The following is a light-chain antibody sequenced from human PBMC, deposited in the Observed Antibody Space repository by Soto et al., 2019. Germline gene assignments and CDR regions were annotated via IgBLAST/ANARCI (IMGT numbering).Light chain of an antibody. CDR2: DAS. Sequence: EIVLTQSPATLSLSPGERATLSCRASQSIASHLAWYQQKPGQAPRLLIHDASSRATGIPARFSGSGSGTDFTLTISGLEPEDFAVYYCQQRNNWPPSITFGQGTRLEIK. CDR1: QSIASH. CDR3: QQRNNWPPSIT. V-gene: IGKV3-11*01. J-gene: IGKJ5*01.